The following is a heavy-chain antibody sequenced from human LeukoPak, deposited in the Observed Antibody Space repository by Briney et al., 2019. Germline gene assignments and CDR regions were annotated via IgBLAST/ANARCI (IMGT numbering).Heavy chain of an antibody. V-gene: IGHV3-30*02. J-gene: IGHJ3*02. CDR1: GFTFSNFA. CDR2: IRYDGSNK. D-gene: IGHD1-26*01. Sequence: GGSLRLSCAASGFTFSNFAMHWVRQAPGKGLEWVSFIRYDGSNKYYADSVKGRFTISRDNSKNTLYLQMNSLRAEDTAVYYCAKTTVVGVTVDAFDIWGQGTMVTVSS. CDR3: AKTTVVGVTVDAFDI.